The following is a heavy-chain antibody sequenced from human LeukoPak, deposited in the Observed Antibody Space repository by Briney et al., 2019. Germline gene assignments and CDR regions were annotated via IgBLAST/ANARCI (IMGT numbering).Heavy chain of an antibody. J-gene: IGHJ6*02. V-gene: IGHV4-4*07. CDR1: GGSISSYY. CDR2: IYTSGST. D-gene: IGHD3-22*01. Sequence: SETLSLTCTVSGGSISSYYWSWIRQPAGKGLEWIGRIYTSGSTNYNPSLKSRVTMSVDTSKNQFSLKLSSVTAADTAVYYCARDQHDSSGYYPPYYYGMDVWGQGTTVTVSS. CDR3: ARDQHDSSGYYPPYYYGMDV.